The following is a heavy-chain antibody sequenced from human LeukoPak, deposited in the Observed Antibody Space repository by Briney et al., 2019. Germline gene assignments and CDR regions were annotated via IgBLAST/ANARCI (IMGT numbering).Heavy chain of an antibody. CDR2: ISDSSTYI. V-gene: IGHV3-21*01. Sequence: PGGSLRLSCAASGFTFSSYAMNWVRQAPGKGLEWVSSISDSSTYIYYADSVKGRFTISRDNAKNSLYLQMNSLRAEDTAVYYCARVPRGGYSGYGGIDYWGQGTLVTVSS. J-gene: IGHJ4*02. CDR1: GFTFSSYA. D-gene: IGHD5-12*01. CDR3: ARVPRGGYSGYGGIDY.